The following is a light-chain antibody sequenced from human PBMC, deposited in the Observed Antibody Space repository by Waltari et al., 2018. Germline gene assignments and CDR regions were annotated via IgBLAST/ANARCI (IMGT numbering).Light chain of an antibody. CDR2: WAS. V-gene: IGKV4-1*01. CDR1: QSILYSSNNENY. CDR3: QQYYSTPPFT. J-gene: IGKJ3*01. Sequence: DIVMTQPPDPLAVSLGERATIHCTSSQSILYSSNNENYLAWYQQKPGQPPKLLIYWASTRESGVPDRFSGSGSGTDFALTITSLQAEDVAVYYCQQYYSTPPFTFGPGTKVDIK.